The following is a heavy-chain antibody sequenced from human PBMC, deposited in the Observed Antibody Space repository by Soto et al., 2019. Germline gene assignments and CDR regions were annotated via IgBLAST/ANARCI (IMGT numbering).Heavy chain of an antibody. CDR3: ARVSRGVLLWFGRADY. V-gene: IGHV1-18*01. D-gene: IGHD3-10*01. CDR1: GYTFTSYG. J-gene: IGHJ4*02. Sequence: GASVKVSCKASGYTFTSYGISWVRQAPGQGLEWMGWISAYNGNTNYAQKLQGRVTMTTDTSTSTAYMELRSLRSDDTAVYYCARVSRGVLLWFGRADYWGQGTLVTVSS. CDR2: ISAYNGNT.